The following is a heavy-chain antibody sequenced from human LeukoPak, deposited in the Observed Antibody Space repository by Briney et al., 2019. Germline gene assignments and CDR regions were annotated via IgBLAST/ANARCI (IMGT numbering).Heavy chain of an antibody. CDR3: ARSPDAYFDY. Sequence: SETLSLTCTVSGGSISSGGYYWSWIRQHPGKGLEWIGYIYYSGSTYYNPSLKSRVTISVDTSKNQFSLKLSSATAADTAVYYCARSPDAYFDYWGQGTLVTVSS. CDR2: IYYSGST. CDR1: GGSISSGGYY. V-gene: IGHV4-31*03. J-gene: IGHJ4*02.